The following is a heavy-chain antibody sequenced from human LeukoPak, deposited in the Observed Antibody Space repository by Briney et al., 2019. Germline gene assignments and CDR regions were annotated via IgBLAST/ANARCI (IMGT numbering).Heavy chain of an antibody. V-gene: IGHV1-18*04. D-gene: IGHD3-9*01. CDR2: ISAYNGNT. CDR3: ARAMYYDILTGYYLPNNWFDP. Sequence: ASVKVSCKASGYTFTSYYMHWVRQAPGQGLEWMGWISAYNGNTNYAQKLQGRVTMTTDTSTSTAYMELRSLRSDDTAVYYCARAMYYDILTGYYLPNNWFDPWGQGTLVTVSS. J-gene: IGHJ5*02. CDR1: GYTFTSYY.